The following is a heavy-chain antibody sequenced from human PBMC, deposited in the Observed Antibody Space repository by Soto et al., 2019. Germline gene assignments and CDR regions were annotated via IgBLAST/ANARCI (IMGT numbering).Heavy chain of an antibody. Sequence: GGSLRLSCAASGFTFSSYAMSWVRQAPGKGLEWVSAISGSGGSTYYADSVKGRFTISRDNSKNTLYLQMNSLRAEDTAVYYCAKERVDYDILTGYGAFDIWGQGTMVTVSS. D-gene: IGHD3-9*01. CDR2: ISGSGGST. V-gene: IGHV3-23*01. J-gene: IGHJ3*02. CDR3: AKERVDYDILTGYGAFDI. CDR1: GFTFSSYA.